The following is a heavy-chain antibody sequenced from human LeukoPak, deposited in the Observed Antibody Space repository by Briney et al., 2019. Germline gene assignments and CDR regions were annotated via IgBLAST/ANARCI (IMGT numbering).Heavy chain of an antibody. CDR3: ARTDPFDY. V-gene: IGHV3-30-3*01. Sequence: GRSLRLSCAASGFTFSSYAMHWVRQAPGRGLEWVAVISYDGSNKYYADSVKGRFTISRDNSKNTLYLQMNSLRAEDTAVYYCARTDPFDYWGQGTLVTVSS. CDR2: ISYDGSNK. CDR1: GFTFSSYA. J-gene: IGHJ4*02.